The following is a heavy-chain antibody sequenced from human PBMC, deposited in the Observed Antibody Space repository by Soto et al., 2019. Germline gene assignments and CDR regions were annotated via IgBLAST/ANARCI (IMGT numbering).Heavy chain of an antibody. CDR1: GYTFTSYG. Sequence: ASVKVSCKASGYTFTSYGISWVRQAPGQGLEWMGWINPNSGGTNYAQKFQGRVTMTRDTSISTAYMELSRLRSDDTAVYYCAREGIAAAGTGDYWGQGTLVTVSS. V-gene: IGHV1-2*02. J-gene: IGHJ4*02. D-gene: IGHD6-13*01. CDR2: INPNSGGT. CDR3: AREGIAAAGTGDY.